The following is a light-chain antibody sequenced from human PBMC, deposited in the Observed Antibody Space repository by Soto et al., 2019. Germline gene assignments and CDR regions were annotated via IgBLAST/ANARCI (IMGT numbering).Light chain of an antibody. J-gene: IGKJ2*01. V-gene: IGKV3-20*01. CDR1: ENFSNNY. Sequence: EVVLTQSPGTLSLSPGEIATLSCRASENFSNNYLAWYKQKPGQAPRLLIFGSSDRAAGIPDRFSGSGSGTDFTLTISRLEPEAFAVYYCQQYGSSPPYTFGQGTKLEIK. CDR3: QQYGSSPPYT. CDR2: GSS.